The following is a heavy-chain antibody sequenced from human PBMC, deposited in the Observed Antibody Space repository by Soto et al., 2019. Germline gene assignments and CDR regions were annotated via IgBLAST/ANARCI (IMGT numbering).Heavy chain of an antibody. CDR1: GGSISSYY. CDR3: ARRISSTNYCYYYYMDV. J-gene: IGHJ6*03. D-gene: IGHD6-13*01. CDR2: IYYSGST. Sequence: PSETLSLTCTVSGGSISSYYWSWIRQPPGKGLEWIGYIYYSGSTNYNPSLKSRVTISVDTSKNQFSLKLSSVTAADTAVYYCARRISSTNYCYYYYMDVWGKGTTVTVS. V-gene: IGHV4-59*08.